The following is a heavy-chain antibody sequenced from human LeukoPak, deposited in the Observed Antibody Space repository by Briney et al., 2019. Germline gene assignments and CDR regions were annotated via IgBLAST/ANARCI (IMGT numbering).Heavy chain of an antibody. D-gene: IGHD5-12*01. CDR3: ARAYCGYDSPKKYYSYGYMDV. CDR2: INHSGST. J-gene: IGHJ6*03. CDR1: GGSFSGYY. V-gene: IGHV4-34*01. Sequence: SETLSLTCAVYGGSFSGYYWSWIRQPPGKGLEWIGEINHSGSTNYNPSLKSRVTISVDTSKNQFSLKLSSVTAADTAVYYCARAYCGYDSPKKYYSYGYMDVWGKGTTVTISS.